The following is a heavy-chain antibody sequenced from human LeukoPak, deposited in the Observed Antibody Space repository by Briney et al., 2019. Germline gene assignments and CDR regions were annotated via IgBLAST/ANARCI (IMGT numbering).Heavy chain of an antibody. Sequence: GGSLRVSCTASGFSFADYDIHWLRQAPGKGLEWVGLIRSTSFGAETAHTVSVKGRFTISRHDSKKIAYLQMNSLRNDDTARYYCATVALPNYSIYISSQCYFYYWGKGTLVSVS. CDR2: IRSTSFGAET. CDR1: GFSFADYD. J-gene: IGHJ4*02. V-gene: IGHV3-49*01. CDR3: ATVALPNYSIYISSQCYFYY. D-gene: IGHD1-7*01.